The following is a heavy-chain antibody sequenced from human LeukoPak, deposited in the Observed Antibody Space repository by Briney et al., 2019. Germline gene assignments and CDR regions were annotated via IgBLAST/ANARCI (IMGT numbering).Heavy chain of an antibody. Sequence: GASVKVSCKASGYTFTGYYMHWVRQAPGQGLEWMGWINPNSGGTNYAQKFQGRVTMTRDTSISTAYMDLSRLRSDDTAVYYCASTPKNSSWQLYYYYGMDVWGQGTTVTVSS. CDR2: INPNSGGT. V-gene: IGHV1-2*02. CDR1: GYTFTGYY. D-gene: IGHD6-13*01. CDR3: ASTPKNSSWQLYYYYGMDV. J-gene: IGHJ6*02.